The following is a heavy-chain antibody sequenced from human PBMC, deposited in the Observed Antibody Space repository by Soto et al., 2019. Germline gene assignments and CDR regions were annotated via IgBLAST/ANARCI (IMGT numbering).Heavy chain of an antibody. CDR2: IIPIFGTA. CDR3: ARVTYYYVSSGYYLYYFDY. V-gene: IGHV1-69*01. J-gene: IGHJ4*02. Sequence: QVQLVQSGAEVKKPGSSVKVSCKASGGTFSSYAISWVRQAPGQGLEWMGGIIPIFGTANYAQKFQGRVTITADESTSTAYMELSSMRSEDTAVYYCARVTYYYVSSGYYLYYFDYWGQGTLVTVSS. D-gene: IGHD3-22*01. CDR1: GGTFSSYA.